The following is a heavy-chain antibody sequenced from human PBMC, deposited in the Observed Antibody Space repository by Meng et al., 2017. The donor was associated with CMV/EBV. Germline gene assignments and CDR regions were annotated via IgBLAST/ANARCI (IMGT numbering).Heavy chain of an antibody. V-gene: IGHV4-39*07. Sequence: SETLSLTCTVSGGSISSSSYYWGWIRQSPGKGLEWIGSIYYSGSTYYNPSLKSRVTISVDTSKNQFSLKLSSVTAADTAVYYCARDNTVVKGIDYWGQGTLVTVSS. CDR2: IYYSGST. CDR1: GGSISSSSYY. D-gene: IGHD4-23*01. J-gene: IGHJ4*02. CDR3: ARDNTVVKGIDY.